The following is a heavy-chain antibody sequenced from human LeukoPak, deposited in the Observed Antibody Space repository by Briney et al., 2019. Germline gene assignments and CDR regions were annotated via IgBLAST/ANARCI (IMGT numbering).Heavy chain of an antibody. CDR2: INPSGGST. Sequence: ASVNVSCKASGYTFNSYYMHWVRQAPGQGLEWMGIINPSGGSTSYAQKFQGRVTMTRDTSTSTVYMELSSLRSEDTAVYYCARDFGSSGWYAVADYWGQGTLVTVSS. J-gene: IGHJ4*02. CDR3: ARDFGSSGWYAVADY. D-gene: IGHD6-19*01. CDR1: GYTFNSYY. V-gene: IGHV1-46*02.